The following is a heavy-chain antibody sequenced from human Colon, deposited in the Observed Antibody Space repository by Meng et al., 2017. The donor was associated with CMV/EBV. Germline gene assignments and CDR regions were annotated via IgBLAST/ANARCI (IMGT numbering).Heavy chain of an antibody. V-gene: IGHV1-18*01. Sequence: ASVKVSCKASGFGFTSYGISWVRQAPGQGPEWMGWMSTYSGDTDYSQKFQGRVIMTRDTSTSTAFLDLGSLRPDDTAVYFCARDSIVVVPAAIYSLGYFDYWGQGTLVTVSS. CDR1: GFGFTSYG. CDR3: ARDSIVVVPAAIYSLGYFDY. J-gene: IGHJ4*02. D-gene: IGHD2-2*01. CDR2: MSTYSGDT.